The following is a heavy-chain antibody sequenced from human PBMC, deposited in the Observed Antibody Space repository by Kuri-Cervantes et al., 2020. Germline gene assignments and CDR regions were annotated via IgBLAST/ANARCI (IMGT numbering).Heavy chain of an antibody. CDR3: ARKVINTSGLDH. D-gene: IGHD3-22*01. V-gene: IGHV3-23*01. Sequence: GGSLRLSCAASGFTFSSYAMSWVRQAPGKGLEWVSAISGSGGSTYYADSVKGRFTISRDNSKNTLYLQLSSLRPDDTGVYYCARKVINTSGLDHWGQGTLVTVSS. CDR2: ISGSGGST. CDR1: GFTFSSYA. J-gene: IGHJ4*02.